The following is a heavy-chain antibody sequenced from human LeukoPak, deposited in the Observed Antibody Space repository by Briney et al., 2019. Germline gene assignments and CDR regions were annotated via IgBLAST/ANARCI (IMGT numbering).Heavy chain of an antibody. CDR1: GGSISSSSYY. CDR3: AGTTKWLSYVF. CDR2: IYYSGST. V-gene: IGHV4-39*07. Sequence: SETLSLTCTVSGGSISSSSYYWGWIRQPPRKGLEWIGSIYYSGSTYYNPSLRSRVTISVDTSKNQFSLKLTSLTAADTAVYYCAGTTKWLSYVFWGQGALVTVSS. D-gene: IGHD3-3*01. J-gene: IGHJ4*02.